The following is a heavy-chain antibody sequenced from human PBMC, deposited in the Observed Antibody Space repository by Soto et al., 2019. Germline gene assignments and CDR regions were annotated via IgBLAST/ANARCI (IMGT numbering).Heavy chain of an antibody. CDR2: INAGNDNT. J-gene: IGHJ4*02. CDR1: GYTFTSYA. D-gene: IGHD1-26*01. Sequence: QVQLVQSGAEVKKPGASVKVSCKASGYTFTSYAMHWVRQAPGQRLEWMGWINAGNDNTQYSQKFQGRVTITRDTSASTAYMELSSLRSEDTAVYYCARDPWVGATTPPYYWGQGTLVTVS. CDR3: ARDPWVGATTPPYY. V-gene: IGHV1-3*01.